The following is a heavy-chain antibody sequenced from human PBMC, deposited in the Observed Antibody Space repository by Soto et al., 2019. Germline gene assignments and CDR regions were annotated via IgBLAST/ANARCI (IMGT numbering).Heavy chain of an antibody. V-gene: IGHV3-7*03. CDR2: IKLDGSEK. CDR3: ASATVGRGGVAY. CDR1: GFTFSNHW. Sequence: GGSLRLSCSASGFTFSNHWMSWVRQAPGKGLEWVANIKLDGSEKYYVDSVKGRFTISRDNAKNSLYLQMNSLRAEDTAVYYCASATVGRGGVAYWGQGTLVTVSS. J-gene: IGHJ4*02. D-gene: IGHD3-16*01.